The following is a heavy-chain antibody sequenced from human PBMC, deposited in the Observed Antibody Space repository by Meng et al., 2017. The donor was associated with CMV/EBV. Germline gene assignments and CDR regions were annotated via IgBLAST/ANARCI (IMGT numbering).Heavy chain of an antibody. J-gene: IGHJ6*02. V-gene: IGHV3-20*04. D-gene: IGHD6-25*01. CDR1: GFTFDDYG. CDR2: INWNGGST. Sequence: GESLKISCAASGFTFDDYGMSWVRHAPGKGLEWVSGINWNGGSTGYADSVKGRFTISRDNAKNSLYLQMDSLRAEDTALYYCARDLSPDSSDYYYGMDVWGQGTTVTVSS. CDR3: ARDLSPDSSDYYYGMDV.